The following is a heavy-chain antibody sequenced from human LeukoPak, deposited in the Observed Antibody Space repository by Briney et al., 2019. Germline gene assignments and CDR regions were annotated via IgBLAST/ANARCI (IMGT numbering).Heavy chain of an antibody. Sequence: ASVTVSCKASGYTFTSYDINWVRQATGQGLEWMGWMNPNSGNTGYAQKFQGRVTITRNTSISTAYMELSSLRSEDTAVYYCARVVKEPQDYYYMDVWGKGTTVTVSS. CDR3: ARVVKEPQDYYYMDV. CDR2: MNPNSGNT. V-gene: IGHV1-8*03. J-gene: IGHJ6*03. D-gene: IGHD1-14*01. CDR1: GYTFTSYD.